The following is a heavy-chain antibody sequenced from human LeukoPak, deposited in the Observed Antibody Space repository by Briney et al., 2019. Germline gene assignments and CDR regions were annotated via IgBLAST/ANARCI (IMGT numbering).Heavy chain of an antibody. CDR2: ITPSSNT. J-gene: IGHJ4*02. CDR3: GRSHNGFS. CDR1: GFTISSNS. D-gene: IGHD1-1*01. Sequence: GGSLRLSCAASGFTISSNSMIWVRQAPGKGLEWVSSITPSSNTYYADSVKGRFTISRDNAGNSLSLQMNSLRAEDTAVYLCGRSHNGFSWGQGTLVTVSS. V-gene: IGHV3-21*01.